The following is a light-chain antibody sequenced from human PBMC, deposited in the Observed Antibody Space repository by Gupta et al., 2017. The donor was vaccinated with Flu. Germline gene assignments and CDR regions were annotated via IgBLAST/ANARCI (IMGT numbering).Light chain of an antibody. Sequence: ITIACTGTSSDGSGYKYVSWYQQHPGKAPKLIIFDVSKRPTGVSNRFSGSKSDNTASLTIXGXQAEDEXEYYCSSYTRSTTLVVFGGGTKLTVL. CDR2: DVS. J-gene: IGLJ2*01. CDR3: SSYTRSTTLVV. CDR1: SSDGSGYKY. V-gene: IGLV2-14*03.